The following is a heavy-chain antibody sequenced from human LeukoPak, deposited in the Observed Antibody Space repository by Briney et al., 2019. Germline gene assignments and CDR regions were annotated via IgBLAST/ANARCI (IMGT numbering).Heavy chain of an antibody. CDR3: VKDESRDV. J-gene: IGHJ6*04. V-gene: IGHV4-4*07. CDR2: INTSGNT. Sequence: PSETLSLTCTVSGGSINKDHWSWIRQPAGKGLEWIGRINTSGNTHCNPSLKSRVTMSVDTSKNQFSLKLSSVTAADTAVYYCVKDESRDVWGKGTTVTVSS. CDR1: GGSINKDH.